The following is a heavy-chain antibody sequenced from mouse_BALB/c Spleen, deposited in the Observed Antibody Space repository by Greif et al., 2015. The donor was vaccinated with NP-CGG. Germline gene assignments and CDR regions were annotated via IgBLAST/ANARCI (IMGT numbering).Heavy chain of an antibody. V-gene: IGHV1-18*01. Sequence: EVKLQESGPELVKPGASVKISCKTSGYTFTEYTMHWVKQSHGKSLEWIGGINPNNGGSIYNQKFKGKATLTEDRSSSTAYMELRSLTSDDSAVYYCVRKRYGNWYFDVWGAGTTVTVSS. D-gene: IGHD2-1*01. CDR1: GYTFTEYT. CDR3: VRKRYGNWYFDV. CDR2: INPNNGGS. J-gene: IGHJ1*01.